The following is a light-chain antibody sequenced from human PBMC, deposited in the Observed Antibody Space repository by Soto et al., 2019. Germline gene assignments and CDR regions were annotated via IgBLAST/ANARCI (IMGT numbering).Light chain of an antibody. Sequence: DIQMTQSPSSLSASVGDRVTITCRASQSISSYLNWYQQKPGKAPKLLIYDASNLETGVPSRFSGSGSGTDFTVTISSLQPEDFATYSCQQYYNLPITFGQGTKVDIK. CDR2: DAS. CDR3: QQYYNLPIT. CDR1: QSISSY. V-gene: IGKV1-33*01. J-gene: IGKJ1*01.